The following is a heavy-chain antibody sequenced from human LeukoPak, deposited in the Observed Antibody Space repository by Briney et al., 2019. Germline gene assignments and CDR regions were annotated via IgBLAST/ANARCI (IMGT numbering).Heavy chain of an antibody. D-gene: IGHD1-26*01. CDR2: IKHDGSEK. V-gene: IGHV3-7*01. CDR3: AKDYLGASHTFDI. Sequence: GGSLRLSCSASGFTFSGYWMTWVRQASGKGLEWVASIKHDGSEKYYVDSVKGRFTISRDNSKNTLYLQMNSLRGEDTAVYYCAKDYLGASHTFDIWGQGTMVSVSS. CDR1: GFTFSGYW. J-gene: IGHJ3*02.